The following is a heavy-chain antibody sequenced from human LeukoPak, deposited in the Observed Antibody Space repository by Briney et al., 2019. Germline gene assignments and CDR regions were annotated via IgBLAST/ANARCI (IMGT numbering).Heavy chain of an antibody. D-gene: IGHD3-10*01. CDR1: GGSISSNNW. CDR3: ARGFYGSGSYSSPGFHAFDV. CDR2: IYHSGST. Sequence: SETLSLTCAVSGGSISSNNWWSWVRQPPGKGLEWIGEIYHSGSTDYNPSLESRVSISVDKSKNQFSLKLSSVTAADTAVYYCARGFYGSGSYSSPGFHAFDVWGQGTMVTVSS. J-gene: IGHJ3*01. V-gene: IGHV4-4*02.